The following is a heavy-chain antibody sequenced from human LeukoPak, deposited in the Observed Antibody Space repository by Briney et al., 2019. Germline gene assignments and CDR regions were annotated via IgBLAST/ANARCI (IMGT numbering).Heavy chain of an antibody. J-gene: IGHJ6*02. CDR2: VSYSGST. V-gene: IGHV4-59*11. Sequence: SETPSLTCTVSGASISSHSWSWIRQPPGKGLEWIGYVSYSGSTNYNPSLKSRVTISEDTSKNQFSLRLTSVTAADTAVYFCAREAGYVMEPDYYYGMDVWGQGTAVAVSS. D-gene: IGHD5-12*01. CDR3: AREAGYVMEPDYYYGMDV. CDR1: GASISSHS.